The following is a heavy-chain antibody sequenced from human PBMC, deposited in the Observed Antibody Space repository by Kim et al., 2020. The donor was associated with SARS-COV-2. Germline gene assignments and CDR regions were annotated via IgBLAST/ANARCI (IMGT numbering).Heavy chain of an antibody. CDR3: ARVVEVAGTPGGYDY. V-gene: IGHV7-4-1*02. Sequence: ASVKVSCKASGYTFTSYAMNWVRQAPGQGLEWMGWINTNTGNPTYAQGFTGRFVFSLDTSVSTAYLQISNLKAEDTAVYYCARVVEVAGTPGGYDYWGQGTLVTVSS. CDR2: INTNTGNP. D-gene: IGHD1-1*01. CDR1: GYTFTSYA. J-gene: IGHJ4*02.